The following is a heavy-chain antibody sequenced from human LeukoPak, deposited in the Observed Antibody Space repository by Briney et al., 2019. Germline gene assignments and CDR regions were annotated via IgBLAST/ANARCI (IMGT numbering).Heavy chain of an antibody. CDR1: GFTFSSYS. J-gene: IGHJ6*02. V-gene: IGHV3-21*01. Sequence: GGSLRLSCAASGFTFSSYSMNWVRQAPGKGLEWVSSIRSSSSYIYYADSVKGRFTISRDNAKNSLYLQMNSLRAEDTAVYYCLHCTGYYYYGMDVWGQGTTVTVSS. CDR3: LHCTGYYYYGMDV. D-gene: IGHD2-8*02. CDR2: IRSSSSYI.